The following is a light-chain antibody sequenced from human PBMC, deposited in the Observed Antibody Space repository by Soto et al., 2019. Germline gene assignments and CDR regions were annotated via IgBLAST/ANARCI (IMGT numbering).Light chain of an antibody. J-gene: IGKJ1*01. CDR2: GAS. CDR1: QSLNSNY. Sequence: EIVLTQSPGTLSLSPGERATLSCRASQSLNSNYLAWYQQKPGRAPRLLIYGASSRATGIPDRFSGSGSGTDFTLTINRLEPDDFAVYYCQQYGSSPWTFGQGTKVGVK. V-gene: IGKV3-20*01. CDR3: QQYGSSPWT.